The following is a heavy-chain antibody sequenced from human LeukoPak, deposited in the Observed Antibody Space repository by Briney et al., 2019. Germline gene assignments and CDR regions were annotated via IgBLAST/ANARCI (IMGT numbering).Heavy chain of an antibody. CDR1: GGSISSYY. CDR2: IYYSGST. J-gene: IGHJ5*02. Sequence: SETLSLTCTVSGGSISSYYWSWIRQPPGKGLEWIGYIYYSGSTNYNPSLKSRVTISVDTSKNQFSLKLSSVTAADTAVYYCARDQITIFGVVRGPGWFDPWGQGTLVTVSS. V-gene: IGHV4-59*01. D-gene: IGHD3-3*01. CDR3: ARDQITIFGVVRGPGWFDP.